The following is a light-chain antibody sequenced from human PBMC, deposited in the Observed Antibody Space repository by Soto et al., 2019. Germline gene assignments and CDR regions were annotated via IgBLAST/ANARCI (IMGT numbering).Light chain of an antibody. CDR1: SSDVGGYNY. J-gene: IGLJ1*01. V-gene: IGLV2-14*01. CDR3: SSYTSYSTYV. CDR2: EVS. Sequence: SVLTQPASVSGSPGQSITISCTGTSSDVGGYNYVSWYQQHPGKAPKLMIYEVSSRPSGVSYRFSASKSGNTASLTISGLQAEDEADYYCSSYTSYSTYVFGTGTKLTVL.